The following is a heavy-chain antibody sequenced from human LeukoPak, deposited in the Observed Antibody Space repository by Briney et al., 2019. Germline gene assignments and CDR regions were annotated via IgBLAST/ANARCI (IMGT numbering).Heavy chain of an antibody. Sequence: GGSLRLSCAASGFTVSSNYMSWVRHAPGKGLEWVSVIYSGGSTYYAHSVKGRFTISRDNSKNTLYLQMNSLRAEDTAVYYCARVYGDYGFGAFDIWGQGTMVTVSS. CDR2: IYSGGST. CDR3: ARVYGDYGFGAFDI. J-gene: IGHJ3*02. D-gene: IGHD4-17*01. CDR1: GFTVSSNY. V-gene: IGHV3-53*01.